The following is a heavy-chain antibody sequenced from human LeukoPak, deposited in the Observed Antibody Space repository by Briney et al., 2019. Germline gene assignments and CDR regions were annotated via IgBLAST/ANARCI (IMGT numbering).Heavy chain of an antibody. CDR3: ARSYSSSWYPNWFDP. J-gene: IGHJ5*02. V-gene: IGHV3-66*01. CDR1: GFTVSSNY. Sequence: PGGSLRLSCAASGFTVSSNYMSWVRQAPGKGLEWVSVIYSGGSTYYADSVKGRFTISRDNSKNTLYLQMNSLRAEDTAVYYCARSYSSSWYPNWFDPWGQGTLVTVSS. CDR2: IYSGGST. D-gene: IGHD6-13*01.